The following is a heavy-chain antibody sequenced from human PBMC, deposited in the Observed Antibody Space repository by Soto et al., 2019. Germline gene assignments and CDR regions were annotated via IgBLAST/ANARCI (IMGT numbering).Heavy chain of an antibody. V-gene: IGHV4-59*01. CDR1: GGSISSYY. CDR3: ARCRGREYYFDY. CDR2: IYYSGST. D-gene: IGHD2-15*01. J-gene: IGHJ4*02. Sequence: SETLSLTCTVSGGSISSYYWSWIRQPPGKGLEWIGYIYYSGSTNYNPSLKSRVTISVDTSKNQFSLKLSSVTAADTAVYYCARCRGREYYFDYWGQGTLVTVSS.